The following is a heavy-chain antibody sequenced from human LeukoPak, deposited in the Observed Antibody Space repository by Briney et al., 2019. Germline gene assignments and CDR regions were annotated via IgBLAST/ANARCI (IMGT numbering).Heavy chain of an antibody. J-gene: IGHJ6*04. D-gene: IGHD3-10*01. V-gene: IGHV1-58*01. CDR1: GFTFTSYA. CDR2: IVVGSGNT. Sequence: SVKVSCKASGFTFTSYAVQWVRQARGQRLEWIGWIVVGSGNTNYAQKFQERVTITRDMSTSTAYMELSSLRSEDTAVYYRAATEGYGSGSYYAYYYGMDVWGKATTVTVSS. CDR3: AATEGYGSGSYYAYYYGMDV.